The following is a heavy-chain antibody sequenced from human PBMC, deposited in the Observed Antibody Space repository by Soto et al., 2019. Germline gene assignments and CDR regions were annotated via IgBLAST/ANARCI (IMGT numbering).Heavy chain of an antibody. CDR2: ISGSGGST. D-gene: IGHD2-8*01. CDR1: GFTFRSFA. J-gene: IGHJ6*03. CDR3: AKGNDYYYYMDV. Sequence: GGYLRLSCAASGFTFRSFAMSWVRQAPGKGMEWVSAISGSGGSTYYADSVKGRFTISRDNSTNTLYLQMNSLRPDDPAVYYCAKGNDYYYYMDVWGKWTTLSVSS. V-gene: IGHV3-23*01.